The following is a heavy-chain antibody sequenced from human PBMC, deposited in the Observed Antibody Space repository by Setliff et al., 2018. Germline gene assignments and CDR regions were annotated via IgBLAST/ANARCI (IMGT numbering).Heavy chain of an antibody. Sequence: GESLKISCKASEYTFTNYWIGWVRQMPGKGLEWMGIIYPGDSDTRYSPSFQGQVTISADKSISTAYLQLSSLKASDTAIYYCARRAVTAEYFQHWGHGTLVTVSS. J-gene: IGHJ1*01. V-gene: IGHV5-51*01. CDR1: EYTFTNYW. CDR2: IYPGDSDT. CDR3: ARRAVTAEYFQH. D-gene: IGHD4-17*01.